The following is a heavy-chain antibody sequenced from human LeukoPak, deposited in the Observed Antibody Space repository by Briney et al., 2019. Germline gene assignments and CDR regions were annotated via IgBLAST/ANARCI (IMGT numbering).Heavy chain of an antibody. CDR1: GASIRSSY. CDR3: AREPGGFLDRGWFDP. D-gene: IGHD3/OR15-3a*01. V-gene: IGHV4-39*07. Sequence: PSETLSLTCTVSGASIRSSYWSWIRQPPGKGLEWIGSIYYSGSTYYNPSLKSRVTISVDTSKNQFSLKLSSVTAADTAVYYCAREPGGFLDRGWFDPWGQGTLVTVSS. CDR2: IYYSGST. J-gene: IGHJ5*02.